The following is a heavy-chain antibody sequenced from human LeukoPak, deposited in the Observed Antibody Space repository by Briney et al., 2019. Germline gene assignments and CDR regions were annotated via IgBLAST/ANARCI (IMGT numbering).Heavy chain of an antibody. V-gene: IGHV1-18*01. CDR2: ISAYNGNT. CDR3: ARVEAVCGGDCFSDY. J-gene: IGHJ4*02. Sequence: ASVKVSCKASGYTFTSYGISWVRQAPGQGLEWMGWISAYNGNTSYAQKLQGRVTMTTDTSTSTAYMELRSLRSDDTAVYYCARVEAVCGGDCFSDYWGQGTLVTVSS. CDR1: GYTFTSYG. D-gene: IGHD2-21*02.